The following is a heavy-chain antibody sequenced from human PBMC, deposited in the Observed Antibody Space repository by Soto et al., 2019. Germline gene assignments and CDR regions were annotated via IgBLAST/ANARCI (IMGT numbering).Heavy chain of an antibody. CDR2: INHLGSI. Sequence: SETLSLTCVFSGGSLIDYFWIWIRQPPGMALEWIGEINHLGSINYNPSLKSRVTMSVDTSKNQFSLTLNSVTAADTATYYCARGGISHWAYFYYMDVWDRGTTVTVSS. J-gene: IGHJ6*03. D-gene: IGHD2-21*01. V-gene: IGHV4-34*01. CDR1: GGSLIDYF. CDR3: ARGGISHWAYFYYMDV.